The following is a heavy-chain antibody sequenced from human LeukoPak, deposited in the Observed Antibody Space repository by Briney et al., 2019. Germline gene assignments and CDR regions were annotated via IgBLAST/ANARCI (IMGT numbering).Heavy chain of an antibody. Sequence: GGSLRLSCAASGFTFSNYNMNWVRQAPGKGLEWLSYISSSSSTIYYADSVKGRFTISRDNAKNSLYLQMNSLRDEDTAVYYCARDSAPSRGGSNCAPFDYWGQGTLVTVSS. CDR2: ISSSSSTI. D-gene: IGHD1-26*01. J-gene: IGHJ4*02. CDR1: GFTFSNYN. V-gene: IGHV3-48*02. CDR3: ARDSAPSRGGSNCAPFDY.